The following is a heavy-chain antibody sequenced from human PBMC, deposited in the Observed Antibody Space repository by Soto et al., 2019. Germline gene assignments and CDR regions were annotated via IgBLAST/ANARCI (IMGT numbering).Heavy chain of an antibody. V-gene: IGHV3-30*18. CDR2: ISYDGSNK. CDR1: GFTFSSYG. CDR3: AKDQVAVKNYYYGLDV. Sequence: GGSLRLSCAASGFTFSSYGMHWVRQAPGKGLEWVADISYDGSNKYYADSVKGRFTISRDNSKNTLYVQMNSLRAEDTAVYYCAKDQVAVKNYYYGLDVWGQGTTVTVSS. J-gene: IGHJ6*02. D-gene: IGHD6-19*01.